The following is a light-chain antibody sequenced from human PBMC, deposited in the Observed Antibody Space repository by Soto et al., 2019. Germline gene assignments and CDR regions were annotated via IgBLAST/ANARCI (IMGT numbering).Light chain of an antibody. J-gene: IGLJ2*01. Sequence: QSVLAQPASVSGSPGQSISISCSGTSSDIGRYNLVSWYQQYPGKAPKLVIYDVTKRPSGVSDRFSASKSGNTASLTISGLQAEDEADYYCCSHAGWGSVLFGGGTKLTVL. V-gene: IGLV2-23*02. CDR3: CSHAGWGSVL. CDR1: SSDIGRYNL. CDR2: DVT.